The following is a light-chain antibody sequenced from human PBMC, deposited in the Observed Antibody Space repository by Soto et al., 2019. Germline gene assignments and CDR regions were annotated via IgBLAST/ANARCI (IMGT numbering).Light chain of an antibody. Sequence: EIVMTQSPVTLSLSPGDRATLSCRASQSLSNTYISWYQQKPGQAPRLLIYGASTRATGIPARFSGSGSGTDFTLTISSLQPEDFAIYYCHQYFDLPLTFGGGTKVEIK. CDR1: QSLSNTY. V-gene: IGKV3D-7*01. CDR3: HQYFDLPLT. CDR2: GAS. J-gene: IGKJ4*01.